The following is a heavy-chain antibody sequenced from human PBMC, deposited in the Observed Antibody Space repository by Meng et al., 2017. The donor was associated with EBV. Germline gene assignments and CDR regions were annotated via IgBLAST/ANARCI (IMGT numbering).Heavy chain of an antibody. J-gene: IGHJ4*02. CDR3: ARVSPKRYFDYLAPPDY. V-gene: IGHV4-34*01. CDR1: GGSVNGYF. CDR2: LHHSGST. Sequence: QVQLQQWGAGLLKPSETLSLTCAVYGGSVNGYFWSWIRQPPGKGLEWIGELHHSGSTNYNPSLKSRLRISVDTSKNQFSLNLTSVTAADTAVYYCARVSPKRYFDYLAPPDYCGQGTLITVSS. D-gene: IGHD3-9*01.